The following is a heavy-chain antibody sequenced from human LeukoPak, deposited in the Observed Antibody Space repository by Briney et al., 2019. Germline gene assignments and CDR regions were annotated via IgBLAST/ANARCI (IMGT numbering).Heavy chain of an antibody. D-gene: IGHD2-2*01. J-gene: IGHJ5*02. Sequence: PSETLSLTCAVYGGSFSGYYWSWIRQPPGKGLEWIGEINHSGSTNYNPSLKSRVTISVDTSKNQFSLKLSSVTAADTAVYYCARHPDIVVVPAATPNNWFDPWGQGTLVTVSS. CDR2: INHSGST. V-gene: IGHV4-34*01. CDR3: ARHPDIVVVPAATPNNWFDP. CDR1: GGSFSGYY.